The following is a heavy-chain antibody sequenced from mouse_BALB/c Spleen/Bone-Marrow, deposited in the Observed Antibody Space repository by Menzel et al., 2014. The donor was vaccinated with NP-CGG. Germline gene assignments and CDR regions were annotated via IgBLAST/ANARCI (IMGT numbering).Heavy chain of an antibody. Sequence: QVQLQQSGAELVRPGTSVKVSCKASGYAFTNYLIEWVKQRPGQGLEWIGVINPGSGDTNYNEKFKGKATLTADKSSNTAYMQGSRVAADDAGGCFCARRWCVWWCCDGWGAGST. J-gene: IGHJ1*01. CDR1: GYAFTNYL. CDR3: ARRWCVWWCCDG. CDR2: INPGSGDT. D-gene: IGHD1-1*02. V-gene: IGHV1-54*01.